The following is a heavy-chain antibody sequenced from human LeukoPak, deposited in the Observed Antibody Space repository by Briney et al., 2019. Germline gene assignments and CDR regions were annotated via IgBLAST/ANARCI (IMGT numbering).Heavy chain of an antibody. J-gene: IGHJ4*02. D-gene: IGHD1-1*01. CDR3: ARHSKEQLGGIYFDY. Sequence: SETLSLTCAVSGYSISSGYYWGWIRQPPGKGLEWIGSIYHSGSTYYNPSLKSRFTISVDTSKNQFSLKLSSVTAADTAVYYCARHSKEQLGGIYFDYWGQGTLVTVSS. CDR1: GYSISSGYY. CDR2: IYHSGST. V-gene: IGHV4-38-2*01.